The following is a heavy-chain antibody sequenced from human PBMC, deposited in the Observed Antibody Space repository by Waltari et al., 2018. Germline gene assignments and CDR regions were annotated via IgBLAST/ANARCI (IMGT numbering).Heavy chain of an antibody. Sequence: QIKLVQSGSEVKKPGASVKVSCKASGYTFINNGISWVRQAPGQGLEWMGWINTDNGNANFAQTLQDRVTMTTDTSTNTAYMGLRSLRSDDTAVYYCVRDQQLAPFGYHYGMDVWGQGTTVTVSS. V-gene: IGHV1-18*04. CDR2: INTDNGNA. D-gene: IGHD6-13*01. J-gene: IGHJ6*02. CDR3: VRDQQLAPFGYHYGMDV. CDR1: GYTFINNG.